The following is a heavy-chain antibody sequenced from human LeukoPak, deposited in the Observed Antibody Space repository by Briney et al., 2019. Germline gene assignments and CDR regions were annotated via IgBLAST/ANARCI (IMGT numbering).Heavy chain of an antibody. D-gene: IGHD1-26*01. CDR1: GFTFSNYA. CDR3: ASYPREWEPLDI. Sequence: PGGSERLSCAASGFTFSNYAMSCVRHAPGKGLVWVSRINSDGSSTSYADSVKGRFTISRDNAKNTLYLQMNSLRAEDTAVYYCASYPREWEPLDIWGQGTMVTVSS. J-gene: IGHJ3*02. CDR2: INSDGSST. V-gene: IGHV3-74*01.